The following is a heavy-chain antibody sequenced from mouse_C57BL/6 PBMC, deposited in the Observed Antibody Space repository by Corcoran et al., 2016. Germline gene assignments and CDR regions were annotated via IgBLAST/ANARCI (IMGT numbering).Heavy chain of an antibody. Sequence: EVQLQQSGPELVKPGASVKIPCKASGYTFTDYNMDWVKQSHGKSLEWIGDINPNNGGTIYNQKFKGKATLTVDKSSSTAYMELRSLTSEDTAVYYCARKSPANWDVDWYFDVWGTGTTVTVSS. CDR3: ARKSPANWDVDWYFDV. V-gene: IGHV1-18*01. CDR2: INPNNGGT. J-gene: IGHJ1*03. CDR1: GYTFTDYN. D-gene: IGHD4-1*01.